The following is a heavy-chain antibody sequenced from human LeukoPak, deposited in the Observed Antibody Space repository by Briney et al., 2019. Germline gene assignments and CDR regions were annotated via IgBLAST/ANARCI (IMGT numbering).Heavy chain of an antibody. Sequence: GASVKVSCKASVGTFSSYAISWVRHAPGQGLEWMGRIIPILGIENYAQKFQGRVTITADKSTSTAYMELSSLRSEDTAVYYCARQIVGATSSDYWGQGTLVTVSS. CDR3: ARQIVGATSSDY. V-gene: IGHV1-69*04. CDR2: IIPILGIE. D-gene: IGHD1-26*01. CDR1: VGTFSSYA. J-gene: IGHJ4*02.